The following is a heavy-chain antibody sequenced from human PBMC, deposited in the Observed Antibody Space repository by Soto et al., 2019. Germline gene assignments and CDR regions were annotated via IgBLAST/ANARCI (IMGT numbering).Heavy chain of an antibody. J-gene: IGHJ6*02. D-gene: IGHD2-15*01. V-gene: IGHV3-9*01. CDR3: AKSRGGTANGLDV. Sequence: EVKLVESGGDLVQPGRSLRLSCAASGFRYGDYGMHWVRQAPGKGLEWVSGISWKSASIGYADSVKGRFTISRDNAKNLLYLQMNILSADDTALYHCAKSRGGTANGLDVWGQGTTVTVSS. CDR1: GFRYGDYG. CDR2: ISWKSASI.